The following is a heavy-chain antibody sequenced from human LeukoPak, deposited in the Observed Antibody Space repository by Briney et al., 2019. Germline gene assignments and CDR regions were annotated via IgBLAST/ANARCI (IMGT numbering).Heavy chain of an antibody. CDR1: GGSISSSSYY. CDR2: IYYSGST. CDR3: ASAYDSSGYYRSTFDY. V-gene: IGHV4-39*01. D-gene: IGHD3-22*01. J-gene: IGHJ4*02. Sequence: KPSETLSLTCTVSGGSISSSSYYWGWIRQPPGKGLEWIGSIYYSGSTYYNPSLKSRVTISVDTSKNQFSLKLSSVTAADTAVYYCASAYDSSGYYRSTFDYWGQGTLVTVSS.